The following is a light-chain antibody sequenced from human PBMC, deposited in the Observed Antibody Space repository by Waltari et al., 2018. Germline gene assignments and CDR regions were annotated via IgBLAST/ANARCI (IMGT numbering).Light chain of an antibody. CDR3: SSYASSSTYNYV. CDR2: DVS. J-gene: IGLJ1*01. V-gene: IGLV2-14*03. CDR1: SSDVGGYNS. Sequence: QSALTQPASMSGSPGQSITISCTGTSSDVGGYNSVSWYQHHPGKAPKLMIYDVSKRPSGVSNRFSGSKSGSTASLTISGLQAEDEADYYCSSYASSSTYNYVFGTGTKVTVL.